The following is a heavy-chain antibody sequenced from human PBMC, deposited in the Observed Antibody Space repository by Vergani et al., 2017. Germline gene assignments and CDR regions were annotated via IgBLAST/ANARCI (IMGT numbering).Heavy chain of an antibody. Sequence: EVQLVESGGGLVKPGGSLRLSCAASGFTFSSYSMNWVRQAPGKGLEWVSSISSSSSYIYYADSVKGRFTISRDNAKNSLYLQMNSLRAEDTAEYYCASSQEVVLRYFDWLSPSFDYWGQGTLVTVSS. J-gene: IGHJ4*02. CDR2: ISSSSSYI. CDR3: ASSQEVVLRYFDWLSPSFDY. CDR1: GFTFSSYS. V-gene: IGHV3-21*01. D-gene: IGHD3-9*01.